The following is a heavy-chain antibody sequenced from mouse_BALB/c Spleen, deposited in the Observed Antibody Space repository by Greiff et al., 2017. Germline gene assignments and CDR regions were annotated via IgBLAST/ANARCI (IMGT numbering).Heavy chain of an antibody. CDR3: ARLTGDVWYFDV. D-gene: IGHD4-1*01. J-gene: IGHJ1*01. CDR2: ISSGGSYT. CDR1: GFTFSSYA. Sequence: EVQVVESGGGLVKPGGSLKLSCAASGFTFSSYAMSWVRQTPEKRLEWVATISSGGSYTYYPDSVKGRFTISRDNAKNTLYLQMSSLRSEDTAMYYCARLTGDVWYFDVWGAGTTVTVSS. V-gene: IGHV5-9-3*01.